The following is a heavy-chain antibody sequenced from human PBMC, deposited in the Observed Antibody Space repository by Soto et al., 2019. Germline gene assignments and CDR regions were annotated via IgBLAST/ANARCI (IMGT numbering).Heavy chain of an antibody. Sequence: GGSLRLSCAASGFTFSSYGMHWVRQAPGKGLEWVAVIWYDGSNKYYADSVKGRFTISRDNSTNTLYLQMNSLRAEDTAVYYCARGSAAGTFSDWFDPWGQGTLVTVSS. CDR2: IWYDGSNK. V-gene: IGHV3-33*01. D-gene: IGHD6-13*01. J-gene: IGHJ5*02. CDR1: GFTFSSYG. CDR3: ARGSAAGTFSDWFDP.